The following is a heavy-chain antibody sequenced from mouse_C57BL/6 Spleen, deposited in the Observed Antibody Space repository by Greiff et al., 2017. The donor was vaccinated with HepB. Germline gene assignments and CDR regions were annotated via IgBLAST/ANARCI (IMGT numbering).Heavy chain of an antibody. V-gene: IGHV1-64*01. J-gene: IGHJ2*01. CDR1: GYTFTSYW. CDR2: IHPNSGST. CDR3: ARDDGYLFDY. Sequence: VQLQQSGAELVKPGASVKLSCKASGYTFTSYWMHWVKQRPGQGLEWIGMIHPNSGSTNYNEKFKSKATLTVDKSSSTAYMQLSSLTSEDSAVYYCARDDGYLFDYWGQGTTLTVSS. D-gene: IGHD2-3*01.